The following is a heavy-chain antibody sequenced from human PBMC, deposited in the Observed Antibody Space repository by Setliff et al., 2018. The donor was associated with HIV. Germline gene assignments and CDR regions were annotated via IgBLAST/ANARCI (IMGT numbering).Heavy chain of an antibody. Sequence: LRLSCAASGYTFSSYWMAWVRQCPGKGLEWVANIQQHGSEIHYVASVEGRFTISRDNAKNSLYLQMNSLRAEDTAVYYCATRIRDGHRGYGYFDFWGQGTLVT. CDR1: GYTFSSYW. D-gene: IGHD5-12*01. V-gene: IGHV3-7*05. J-gene: IGHJ4*02. CDR2: IQQHGSEI. CDR3: ATRIRDGHRGYGYFDF.